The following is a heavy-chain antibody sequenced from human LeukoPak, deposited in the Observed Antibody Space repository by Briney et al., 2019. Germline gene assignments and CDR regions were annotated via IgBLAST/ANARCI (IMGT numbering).Heavy chain of an antibody. CDR2: INTNTGNP. V-gene: IGHV7-4-1*02. D-gene: IGHD3-22*01. Sequence: VASVKVSCKASGYTFTSYYMHWVRQAPGQGLEWMGWINTNTGNPTYAQGFTGRFVFSLDTSVSTAYLQISSLKAEDTAVYYCARNPLDYDSSGHYYYFDYWGQGTLVTVSS. CDR3: ARNPLDYDSSGHYYYFDY. CDR1: GYTFTSYY. J-gene: IGHJ4*02.